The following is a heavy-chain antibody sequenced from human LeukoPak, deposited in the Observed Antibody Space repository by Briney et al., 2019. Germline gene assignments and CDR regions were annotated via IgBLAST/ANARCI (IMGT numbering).Heavy chain of an antibody. Sequence: GESLKTSCKGSGYSFTSYWIGWVRQMPGKGLEWMGIIHPGDSDTRYSPSCQGQVTISADKSISTAYLQWSSLKASDTAMYYCARHEASHCSGGSCYYSLDYWGQGTLVTVSS. CDR2: IHPGDSDT. V-gene: IGHV5-51*01. D-gene: IGHD2-15*01. CDR3: ARHEASHCSGGSCYYSLDY. CDR1: GYSFTSYW. J-gene: IGHJ4*02.